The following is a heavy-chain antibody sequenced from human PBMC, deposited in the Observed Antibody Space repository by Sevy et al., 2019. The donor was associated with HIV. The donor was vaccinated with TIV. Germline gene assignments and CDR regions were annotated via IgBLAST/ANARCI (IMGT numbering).Heavy chain of an antibody. CDR2: ISSSSSYI. J-gene: IGHJ4*02. V-gene: IGHV3-21*01. Sequence: GGSLRLSCAASGFTFRSYSMNWVRQAPGKGLEWVSSISSSSSYIYYADSVKGRFTISRDDAKNSLYLQMNSLRAEDTAVYYCASRRAEAENFDYWGQGTLVTVSS. D-gene: IGHD6-25*01. CDR1: GFTFRSYS. CDR3: ASRRAEAENFDY.